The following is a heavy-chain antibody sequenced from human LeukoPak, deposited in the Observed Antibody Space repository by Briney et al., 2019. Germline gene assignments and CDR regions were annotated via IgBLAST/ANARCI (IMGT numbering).Heavy chain of an antibody. CDR3: ARGRIAAENWFDP. Sequence: ASVKVSCKASGYTFSGHYLHWVRQAPGQGLEWMGRINPNTGVTQYTENFQGRVTMTGDTSISTAYMELNGLRSDDTAIYYCARGRIAAENWFDPWGQGTLVTVSS. J-gene: IGHJ5*02. D-gene: IGHD6-13*01. V-gene: IGHV1-2*06. CDR1: GYTFSGHY. CDR2: INPNTGVT.